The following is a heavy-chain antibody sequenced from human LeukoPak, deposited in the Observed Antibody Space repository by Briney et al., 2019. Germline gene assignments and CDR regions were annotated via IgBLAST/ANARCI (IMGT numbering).Heavy chain of an antibody. CDR2: ISSSSSYI. J-gene: IGHJ4*02. Sequence: GGSLRLSCAASGLTFSSYSVNWVRQAPGKGLEWVSSISSSSSYIYYADSVKGRFTISRDNAKNSLYLQMSSLRAEDTAVYYCAREYSGYDWVFDYWGQGTLVTVSS. CDR1: GLTFSSYS. CDR3: AREYSGYDWVFDY. D-gene: IGHD5-12*01. V-gene: IGHV3-21*01.